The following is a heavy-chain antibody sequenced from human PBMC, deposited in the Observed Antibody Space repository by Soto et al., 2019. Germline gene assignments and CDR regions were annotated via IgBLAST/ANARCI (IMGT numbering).Heavy chain of an antibody. D-gene: IGHD1-1*01. CDR1: GGSISSGDYY. CDR3: ARPASIQTATTLFGC. CDR2: IYYSGST. Sequence: KPSETLSLTCTVSGGSISSGDYYWSWIRQPPGKGLEWIGYIYYSGSTYYNPSLKSRVTISVDTSKNKFSLKLSSVTPADTAVYYCARPASIQTATTLFGCWRQLTLVAVSS. V-gene: IGHV4-30-4*01. J-gene: IGHJ4*02.